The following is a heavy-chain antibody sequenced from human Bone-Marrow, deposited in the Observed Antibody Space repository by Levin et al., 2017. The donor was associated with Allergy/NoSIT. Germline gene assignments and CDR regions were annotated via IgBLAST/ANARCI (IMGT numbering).Heavy chain of an antibody. V-gene: IGHV4-34*01. Sequence: SQTLSLPCAVYGGSFSGYYWSWIRPPPGKGLEWIGEINHSGSTNYNPSLKSRVTISVDTSKNQFSLKLSSVTAADTAVYYCASFGGYSSGWSLSYYYYGMDVWGQGTTVTVSS. D-gene: IGHD6-19*01. CDR3: ASFGGYSSGWSLSYYYYGMDV. J-gene: IGHJ6*02. CDR2: INHSGST. CDR1: GGSFSGYY.